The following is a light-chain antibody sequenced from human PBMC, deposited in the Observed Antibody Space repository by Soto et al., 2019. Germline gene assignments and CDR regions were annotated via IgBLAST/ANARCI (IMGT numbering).Light chain of an antibody. CDR1: SSDVGGYNY. CDR2: DVS. V-gene: IGLV2-14*01. J-gene: IGLJ2*01. Sequence: QSVLTQPASVSGSPGQSITISCTGTSSDVGGYNYVSWYQQHPGKAPKLIIYDVSDRPSGVSSRFSGSKSGYTASLTISGLRAEDEADYYCSSYTSSSTLVFGGGTQLTVL. CDR3: SSYTSSSTLV.